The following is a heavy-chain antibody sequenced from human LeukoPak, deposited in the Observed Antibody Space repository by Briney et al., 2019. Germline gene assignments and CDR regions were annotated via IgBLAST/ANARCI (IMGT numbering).Heavy chain of an antibody. D-gene: IGHD6-19*01. CDR1: GFSFNNYG. V-gene: IGHV3-23*01. CDR2: ITARDGRT. Sequence: AGGSLRLSCAASGFSFNNYGMNWVRQAPGKGLEWVSAITARDGRTYYADSVKGRFTISKDSSKNTIYLQINSLRAEDSAVYFCAKTGPGSGWTRYYFDYWDQGALVTVSS. CDR3: AKTGPGSGWTRYYFDY. J-gene: IGHJ4*02.